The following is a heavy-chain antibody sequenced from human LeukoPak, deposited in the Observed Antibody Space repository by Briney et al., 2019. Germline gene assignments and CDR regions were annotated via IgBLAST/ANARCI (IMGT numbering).Heavy chain of an antibody. V-gene: IGHV1-69*13. J-gene: IGHJ4*02. CDR1: GGAFSSYA. CDR2: IIPIFGTA. CDR3: ARGPGIAAAGTGVDY. D-gene: IGHD6-13*01. Sequence: SVKVSCRASGGAFSSYAISWVRQAPGQGLEWMGGIIPIFGTANYAQKFQGRVTITADESTSTAYMELSSLRSEDTAVYYCARGPGIAAAGTGVDYWGQGTLVTVSS.